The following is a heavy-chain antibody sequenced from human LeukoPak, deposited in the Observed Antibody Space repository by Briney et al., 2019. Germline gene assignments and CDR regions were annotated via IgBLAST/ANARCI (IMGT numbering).Heavy chain of an antibody. V-gene: IGHV3-66*01. CDR1: GFTVSRNY. J-gene: IGHJ4*02. CDR2: IYIDGNT. Sequence: GGSLRLSSAASGFTVSRNYMSWVRQAPGKGLEWASVIYIDGNTYYADSVRGRFTISRDNSKNTMYLQMNSLRAEDTAVYYCARGDGYNFFDSWGQGTLVTVSS. D-gene: IGHD5-24*01. CDR3: ARGDGYNFFDS.